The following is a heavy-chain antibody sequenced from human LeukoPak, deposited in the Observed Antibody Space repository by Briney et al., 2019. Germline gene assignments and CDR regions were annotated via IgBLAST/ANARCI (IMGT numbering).Heavy chain of an antibody. V-gene: IGHV1-69*13. CDR1: GGTFSSYA. Sequence: GASVKVSCKASGGTFSSYAISWVRQAPGQGLEWMGGIIPIFGTANYAQKFQGRVTITADESTSTAYMELSSLRSEDTAVYYCARAPNCSSTSRYSDYWGQGTLVTVSS. CDR3: ARAPNCSSTSRYSDY. J-gene: IGHJ4*02. CDR2: IIPIFGTA. D-gene: IGHD2-2*01.